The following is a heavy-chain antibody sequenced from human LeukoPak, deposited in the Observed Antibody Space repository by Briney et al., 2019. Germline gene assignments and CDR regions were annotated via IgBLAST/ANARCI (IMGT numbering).Heavy chain of an antibody. J-gene: IGHJ4*02. CDR1: GFTFSSYA. CDR3: ARSDSDYYGSGSSKALDY. V-gene: IGHV3-23*01. Sequence: GGSLRLSCAASGFTFSSYAMSWVRQAPGKGLEWVSAISGSGGSTYYADSVKGRFTISRDNSKNTLYLQMNSLRAEDTAVYYCARSDSDYYGSGSSKALDYWGQGTLVTVSS. D-gene: IGHD3-10*01. CDR2: ISGSGGST.